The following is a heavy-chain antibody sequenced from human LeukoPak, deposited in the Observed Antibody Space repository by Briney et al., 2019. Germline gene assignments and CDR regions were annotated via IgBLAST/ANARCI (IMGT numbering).Heavy chain of an antibody. CDR3: ARQMATINH. J-gene: IGHJ5*02. CDR1: GFTFSSYA. CDR2: ISGNGDST. V-gene: IGHV3-23*01. Sequence: GGSLRLPCAASGFTFSSYAMSWVRQAPGKGLEWVSAISGNGDSTYYADSVKGRFTISRDNSKNTLYLQMNSLRAEDTALYYCARQMATINHWGQGTLVTVSS. D-gene: IGHD5-24*01.